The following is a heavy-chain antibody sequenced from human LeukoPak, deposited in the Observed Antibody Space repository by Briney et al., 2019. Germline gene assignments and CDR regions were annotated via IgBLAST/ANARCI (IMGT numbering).Heavy chain of an antibody. D-gene: IGHD2-21*02. J-gene: IGHJ5*02. V-gene: IGHV3-48*03. CDR3: ARVGGYCGGDCYRRRGHWFDP. Sequence: QPGGSLRLSCAASGFTFSSYEMNWVRQAPGKGLEWVSYISSSGSTIYYADSVKGRFTISRDNAKNSLYLQMDSLRAEDTAVYYCARVGGYCGGDCYRRRGHWFDPWGQGTLVTVSS. CDR2: ISSSGSTI. CDR1: GFTFSSYE.